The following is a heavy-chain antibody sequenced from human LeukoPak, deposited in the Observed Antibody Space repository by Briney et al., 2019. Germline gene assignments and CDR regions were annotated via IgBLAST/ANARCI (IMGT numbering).Heavy chain of an antibody. D-gene: IGHD5-18*01. J-gene: IGHJ4*02. CDR1: GYSLTNYR. V-gene: IGHV5-51*01. CDR3: ARRIPSGYSYGFDY. Sequence: GESLKISCKGSGYSLTNYRIGWVRQMPGKGLEWMGIIYPGDSDTRYSPSFQGQVTISSDKSISTAYLQWSSLKASDTAMYYCARRIPSGYSYGFDYWGQGTLVTVSS. CDR2: IYPGDSDT.